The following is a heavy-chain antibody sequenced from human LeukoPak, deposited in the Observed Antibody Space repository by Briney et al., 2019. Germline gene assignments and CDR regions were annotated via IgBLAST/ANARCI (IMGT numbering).Heavy chain of an antibody. D-gene: IGHD5-24*01. CDR2: IWYDGSNK. CDR1: GFTFSGFG. Sequence: GGSLRLSCAASGFTFSGFGMHWVRQAPGKGLEWVAVIWYDGSNKYYADSVKGRFTISRDNSKNTLYLQMNSLRAEDTAVYYCARGWLQFSAPDYWGQGTLVTVSS. J-gene: IGHJ4*02. CDR3: ARGWLQFSAPDY. V-gene: IGHV3-30*19.